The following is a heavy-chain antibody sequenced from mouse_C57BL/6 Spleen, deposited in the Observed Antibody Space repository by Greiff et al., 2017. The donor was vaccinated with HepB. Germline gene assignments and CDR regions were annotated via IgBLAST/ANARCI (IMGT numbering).Heavy chain of an antibody. CDR2: INPNNGGT. V-gene: IGHV1-26*01. J-gene: IGHJ1*03. CDR3: ARRAGLYCDFDV. CDR1: GYTFTDYY. Sequence: EVQLQQSGPELVKPGASVKISCKASGYTFTDYYMNWVKQSHGKSLEWIGDINPNNGGTSYNQKFKGKATLTVDKSSSTAYMELRSLTSEDSAVYYCARRAGLYCDFDVWGTGTTVTVSS. D-gene: IGHD3-1*01.